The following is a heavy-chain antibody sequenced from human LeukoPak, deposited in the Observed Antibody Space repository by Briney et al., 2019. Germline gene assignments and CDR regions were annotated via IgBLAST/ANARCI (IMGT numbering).Heavy chain of an antibody. CDR3: ARVGSSGWYRYFDY. Sequence: SETLSLTCTVSGGSISNYYWSWIRQPPGKGLEWIGNIYYSGSTNYNPSLKSRVTISVDTSKNQFSLKLSSVTAADTAVYYCARVGSSGWYRYFDYRGQGTLVTVSS. CDR2: IYYSGST. V-gene: IGHV4-59*01. CDR1: GGSISNYY. J-gene: IGHJ4*02. D-gene: IGHD6-19*01.